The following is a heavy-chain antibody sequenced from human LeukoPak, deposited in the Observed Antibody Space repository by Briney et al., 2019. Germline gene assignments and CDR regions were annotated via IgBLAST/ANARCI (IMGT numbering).Heavy chain of an antibody. D-gene: IGHD4-17*01. CDR1: GGSISSSSYY. J-gene: IGHJ4*02. CDR2: INHSGST. V-gene: IGHV4-39*07. Sequence: PSETLSLTCTVSGGSISSSSYYWSWIRQPPGKGLEWIGEINHSGSTNYNPSLKSRVTISVDTSKNQFSLKLSSVTAADTAVYYCARGQSETLTVTTHLGGYYFDYWGQGTLVTVSS. CDR3: ARGQSETLTVTTHLGGYYFDY.